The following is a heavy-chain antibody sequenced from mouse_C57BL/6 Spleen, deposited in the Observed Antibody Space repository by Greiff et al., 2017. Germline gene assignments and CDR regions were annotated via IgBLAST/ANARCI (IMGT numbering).Heavy chain of an antibody. CDR2: IDPSDSYT. J-gene: IGHJ3*01. D-gene: IGHD1-1*01. Sequence: VQLQQPGAELVMPGASVKLSCKASGYTFTSYWMHWVKQRPGQGLEWIGEIDPSDSYTNYNQKFKGKSTLTVDKSSSTAYMQLSSLTSEDSAVYYCARGDYYGSSCWFAYWGQGTLVTVSA. CDR3: ARGDYYGSSCWFAY. CDR1: GYTFTSYW. V-gene: IGHV1-69*01.